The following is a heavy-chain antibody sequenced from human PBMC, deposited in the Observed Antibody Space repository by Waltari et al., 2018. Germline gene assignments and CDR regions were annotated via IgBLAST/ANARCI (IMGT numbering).Heavy chain of an antibody. CDR3: AKDADLDDYGLFDS. J-gene: IGHJ4*02. D-gene: IGHD3-16*01. CDR1: GFTFEDYA. Sequence: VKLLESGGGFAQPGESLRVSCAASGFTFEDYAMSWVREIRGKGLEWVAAISGGGDSTNYADSVKGRFRISRDNSENTVTLEMSDMRSEDTATYFCAKDADLDDYGLFDSWGQGVLVIVSS. CDR2: ISGGGDST. V-gene: IGHV3-23*01.